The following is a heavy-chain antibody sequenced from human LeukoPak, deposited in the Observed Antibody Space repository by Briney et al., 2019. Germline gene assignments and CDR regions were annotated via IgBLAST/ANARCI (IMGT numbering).Heavy chain of an antibody. CDR1: GSSISNFH. CDR2: IYTSGST. D-gene: IGHD2-2*01. V-gene: IGHV4-4*07. CDR3: ARLREGYCSSTSCYDSWFDP. J-gene: IGHJ5*02. Sequence: PSETLSLTCTVSGSSISNFHWSWIRQPAGEGLEWIGRIYTSGSTKYNPSLKSRVTMSLDTSKNQFSLRLSSVSAADTAVYYCARLREGYCSSTSCYDSWFDPWGQGTLVTVSS.